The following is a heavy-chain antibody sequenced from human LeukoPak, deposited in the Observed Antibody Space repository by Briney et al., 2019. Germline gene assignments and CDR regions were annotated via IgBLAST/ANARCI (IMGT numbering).Heavy chain of an antibody. CDR2: INSNGNNT. CDR1: GLTFSIYW. Sequence: GGSVSLSCAASGLTFSIYWMHWARQVPGRGLVWVSRINSNGNNTPYADSVEGRFTISRDNAKNTLFLQMNSLRAEDTAVYYCARGGGNSYAPVDYWGQGTLVTVSS. V-gene: IGHV3-74*01. D-gene: IGHD5-18*01. J-gene: IGHJ4*02. CDR3: ARGGGNSYAPVDY.